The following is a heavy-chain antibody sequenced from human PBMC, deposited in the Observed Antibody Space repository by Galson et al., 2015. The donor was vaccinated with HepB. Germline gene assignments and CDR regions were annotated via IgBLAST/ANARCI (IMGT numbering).Heavy chain of an antibody. Sequence: SCKASGCTFTSYYMHWVRQAPGQGLEWMGIINPSGGSTSYAQKFQGRVTMTRDTSTSTVYMELSSLRSEDTAVYYCARDLGLTVGASDWYFDLWGRGTLVTVSS. CDR2: INPSGGST. CDR3: ARDLGLTVGASDWYFDL. D-gene: IGHD1-26*01. J-gene: IGHJ2*01. V-gene: IGHV1-46*01. CDR1: GCTFTSYY.